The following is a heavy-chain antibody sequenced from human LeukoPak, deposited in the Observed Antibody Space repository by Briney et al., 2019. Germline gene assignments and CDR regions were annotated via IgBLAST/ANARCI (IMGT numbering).Heavy chain of an antibody. D-gene: IGHD2-15*01. CDR2: IYHGGSA. CDR1: GYFISSGYY. Sequence: SETLSLTCTVSGYFISSGYYWGWIRQPPGRGLEWIGSIYHGGSAFYNPSLRSRVTISVDTSKNQFSLKMSSVTAADTAVYYCARDGGYCSGGNCHIWFDPWGQGTLVTVSS. CDR3: ARDGGYCSGGNCHIWFDP. V-gene: IGHV4-38-2*02. J-gene: IGHJ5*02.